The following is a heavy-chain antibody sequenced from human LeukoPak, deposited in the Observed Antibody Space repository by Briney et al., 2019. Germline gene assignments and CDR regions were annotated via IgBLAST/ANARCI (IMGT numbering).Heavy chain of an antibody. Sequence: ASVKVSCKASGYTFTSYGISWVRQAPGQGLEWMGWISAYNANTNYAQKLQGRVTMTTDTSTSTAYMELRSLRSDDTAGYYCARDSMIVVVIDSPLDYWGQGTLVTVSS. CDR2: ISAYNANT. CDR1: GYTFTSYG. J-gene: IGHJ4*02. V-gene: IGHV1-18*01. CDR3: ARDSMIVVVIDSPLDY. D-gene: IGHD3-22*01.